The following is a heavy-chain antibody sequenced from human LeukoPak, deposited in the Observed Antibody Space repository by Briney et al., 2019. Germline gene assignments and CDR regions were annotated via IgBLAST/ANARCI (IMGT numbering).Heavy chain of an antibody. CDR1: GFTFSIYT. Sequence: GGSLRLSCVASGFTFSIYTMSWVRQAPGKGLEWVSSITSSSSFIYSADSVKGRLTISRDNAKNSLYLEMNGLRDEDTAVYYCAKAVPHYYDSSGYLRDYYYYGMDVWGQGTTVTVSS. J-gene: IGHJ6*02. CDR3: AKAVPHYYDSSGYLRDYYYYGMDV. D-gene: IGHD3-22*01. V-gene: IGHV3-21*01. CDR2: ITSSSSFI.